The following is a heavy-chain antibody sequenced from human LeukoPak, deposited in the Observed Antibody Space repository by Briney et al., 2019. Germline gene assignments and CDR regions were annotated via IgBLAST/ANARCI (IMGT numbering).Heavy chain of an antibody. D-gene: IGHD2-15*01. CDR2: INPNSGGT. J-gene: IGHJ4*02. CDR1: GYTFTGYY. CDR3: ARGEYCSGGSCYNYFDY. Sequence: ASVKVSCKAPGYTFTGYYMHWVRQAPGQGLEWMGWINPNSGGTNYAQKFQGRVTMTRDTSISTAYMELSRLRSDDTAVYYCARGEYCSGGSCYNYFDYWGQGTLVTVSS. V-gene: IGHV1-2*02.